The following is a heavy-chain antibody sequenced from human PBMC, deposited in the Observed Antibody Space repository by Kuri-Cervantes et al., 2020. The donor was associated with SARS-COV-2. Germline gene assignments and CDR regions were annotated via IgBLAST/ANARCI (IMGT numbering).Heavy chain of an antibody. Sequence: SVKVSCKASGGTFSSYAISWVRQAPGQGLEWMGGIIPIFGTANYAQKFQGRVTITADESTSTAYMELSSLRSEDTAVYYCARAGVAGYSSGWNPYYYYGMDVWGQGTRSPSP. D-gene: IGHD6-19*01. J-gene: IGHJ6*02. CDR2: IIPIFGTA. V-gene: IGHV1-69*13. CDR3: ARAGVAGYSSGWNPYYYYGMDV. CDR1: GGTFSSYA.